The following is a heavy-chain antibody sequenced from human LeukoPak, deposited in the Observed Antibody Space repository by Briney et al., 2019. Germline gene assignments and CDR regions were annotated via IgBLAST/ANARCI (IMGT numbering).Heavy chain of an antibody. CDR2: ISYDGSNK. Sequence: GGSLSLSCAASGFTFSSYAMHWVRQAPGQGQEGVAVISYDGSNKYYADSAKGRFTISRDNSKNTLYLQMNSLRAEDTAVYYCARAGGDSSGWCSLSFDYWGQGTLVTVSS. J-gene: IGHJ4*02. V-gene: IGHV3-30-3*01. CDR1: GFTFSSYA. D-gene: IGHD6-19*01. CDR3: ARAGGDSSGWCSLSFDY.